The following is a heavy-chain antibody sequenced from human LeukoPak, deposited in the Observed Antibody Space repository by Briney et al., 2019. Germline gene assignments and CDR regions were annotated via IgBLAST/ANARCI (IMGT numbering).Heavy chain of an antibody. CDR3: ARVQGGGYRTADY. J-gene: IGHJ4*02. Sequence: GGSLRLSCAASGFTFSSYVMHWVRQAPGKGLDWVAVILENGSNQYYADSVKGRFTISRDNSKNTLFLQMNSLRGEDTAMYYCARVQGGGYRTADYWGQGTLVTVSS. D-gene: IGHD6-19*01. V-gene: IGHV3-30*04. CDR2: ILENGSNQ. CDR1: GFTFSSYV.